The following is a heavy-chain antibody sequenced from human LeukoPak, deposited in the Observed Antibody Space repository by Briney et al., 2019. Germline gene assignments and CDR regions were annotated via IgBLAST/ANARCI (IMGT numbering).Heavy chain of an antibody. CDR3: ARDRYYYDSSGYYYFDY. V-gene: IGHV4-4*07. CDR1: GFTVSSYY. J-gene: IGHJ4*02. D-gene: IGHD3-22*01. Sequence: PGGSLRLSCAASGFTVSSYYWSWIRQPAGKGLEWIGRIYTSGSTNYNPSLKSRVTMSVDTSKNQFSLKLSSVTAADTAVYYCARDRYYYDSSGYYYFDYWGQGTLVTVSS. CDR2: IYTSGST.